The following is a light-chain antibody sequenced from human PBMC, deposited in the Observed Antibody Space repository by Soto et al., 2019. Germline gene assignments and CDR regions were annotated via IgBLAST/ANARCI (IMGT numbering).Light chain of an antibody. J-gene: IGLJ3*02. CDR2: DVS. CDR1: SSDVGAYNY. V-gene: IGLV2-14*01. Sequence: QSALTQPASVSGSPGQSITISCTGTSSDVGAYNYVSWYQQHPGKAPKVMIYDVSNRPSGVSNRFSGSKSANTASLTISGLQAEDEADYFCSSYSSTSTLWVFGGGTKLTVL. CDR3: SSYSSTSTLWV.